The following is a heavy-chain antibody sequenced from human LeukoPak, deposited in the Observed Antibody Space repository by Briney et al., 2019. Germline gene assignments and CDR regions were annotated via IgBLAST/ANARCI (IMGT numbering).Heavy chain of an antibody. J-gene: IGHJ4*02. CDR3: ARGACDSGWATLTTAGSNDY. V-gene: IGHV3-7*01. Sequence: GGSLRLSCAASGFTFSSYWMSWVRQAPGKGLEWVANIKRDGSEKYYVDSVKGRFTISRDNAKNSLYLQMNSLRAEDTAMYYFARGACDSGWATLTTAGSNDYWGQGNLVTVSS. CDR2: IKRDGSEK. D-gene: IGHD4-17*01. CDR1: GFTFSSYW.